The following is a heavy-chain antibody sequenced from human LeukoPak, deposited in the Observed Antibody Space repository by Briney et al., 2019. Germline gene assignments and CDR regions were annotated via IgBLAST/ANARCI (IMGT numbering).Heavy chain of an antibody. Sequence: PSEPLSLTCTVSGGSISSYYWSWIRQPPGKGLEWIGYIYYSGSTNYNPSLKSRVTISVDTSKNQFSLKLSSVTAADTAVYYCARWDGDYYFDYWGRGTLVTVSS. CDR1: GGSISSYY. D-gene: IGHD4-17*01. CDR3: ARWDGDYYFDY. CDR2: IYYSGST. J-gene: IGHJ4*02. V-gene: IGHV4-59*01.